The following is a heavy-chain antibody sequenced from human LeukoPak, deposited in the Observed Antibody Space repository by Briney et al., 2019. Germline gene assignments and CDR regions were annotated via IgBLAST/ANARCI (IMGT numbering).Heavy chain of an antibody. D-gene: IGHD2-15*01. J-gene: IGHJ4*02. Sequence: GASVKVSCKGSGGSFSSYAISWVRQAPGQGREGMGWISAYNGSTNYAQTLQGTVTMTTDTSTSTAYMELRSLRSDDTAVYYCASGDCSGGSCYRARYWGQGTLVTVPS. CDR3: ASGDCSGGSCYRARY. V-gene: IGHV1-18*01. CDR1: GGSFSSYA. CDR2: ISAYNGST.